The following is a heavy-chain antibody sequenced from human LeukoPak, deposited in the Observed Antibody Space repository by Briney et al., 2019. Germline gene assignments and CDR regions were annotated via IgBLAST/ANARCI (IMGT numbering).Heavy chain of an antibody. CDR3: ARGLWFGEFIPNGMDV. J-gene: IGHJ6*02. V-gene: IGHV1-18*04. CDR2: ISAYNGNT. D-gene: IGHD3-10*01. CDR1: GYTFTSYG. Sequence: ASVKVSCKASGYTFTSYGISWVRQAPGQGLEWMGWISAYNGNTNYAQKLQGRVTMTTDTSTSTAYMELRSLRSDDTAVYYCARGLWFGEFIPNGMDVWGQGTTVTVSS.